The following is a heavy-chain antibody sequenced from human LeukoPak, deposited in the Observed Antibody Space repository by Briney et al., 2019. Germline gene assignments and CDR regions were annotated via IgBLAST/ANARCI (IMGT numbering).Heavy chain of an antibody. CDR3: AKGYCSSTSCYVDY. CDR1: GFTFDDYA. J-gene: IGHJ4*02. Sequence: GRSLRLSCAAPGFTFDDYAMHWVRQAPGKGLEWVSGISWNSGSIGYADSVKGRFTISRDNAKNSLYLQMNSLRAEDMALYYCAKGYCSSTSCYVDYWGQGTLVTVSS. V-gene: IGHV3-9*03. D-gene: IGHD2-2*01. CDR2: ISWNSGSI.